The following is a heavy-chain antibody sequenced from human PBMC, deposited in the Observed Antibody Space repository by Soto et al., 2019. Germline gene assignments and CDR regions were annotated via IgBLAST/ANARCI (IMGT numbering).Heavy chain of an antibody. D-gene: IGHD2-21*01. Sequence: QVQLQESGPGLVKPSETLSLTCTVSGDFISSHYWSWIRQPPGKGLEWIGYVYNDGKTDSSPSPTRRFTILLVTPKSHFPLRVASATAAVSAVHYCARPQGLAKAVGYFALWGRGTVVTVSS. CDR1: GDFISSHY. V-gene: IGHV4-4*08. J-gene: IGHJ2*01. CDR3: ARPQGLAKAVGYFAL. CDR2: VYNDGKT.